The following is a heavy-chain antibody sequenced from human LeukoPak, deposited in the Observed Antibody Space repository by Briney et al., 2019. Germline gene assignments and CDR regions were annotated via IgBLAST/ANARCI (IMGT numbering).Heavy chain of an antibody. V-gene: IGHV3-43*01. CDR2: ISWDGGST. CDR1: GFTFDDYT. CDR3: AKKYSTVLDP. J-gene: IGHJ5*02. D-gene: IGHD1-26*01. Sequence: PGGSLRLSCAASGFTFDDYTMHWVRQAPGKGLEWVSLISWDGGSTYYADSVKGRFTISRDNSKNSLHLQMNRLRAEDTAVYYCAKKYSTVLDPWGQGTLVTVSS.